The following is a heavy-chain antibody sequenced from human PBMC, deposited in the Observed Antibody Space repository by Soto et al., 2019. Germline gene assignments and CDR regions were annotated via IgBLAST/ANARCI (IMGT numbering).Heavy chain of an antibody. Sequence: PSETLSLACGFSAVSFSVYYWSWIRQPPGKGLDWIGEIKYSGSTKFNPSLKSRVTLSIDTSKDQFSLRLSSVTAADTAVYYCARDSGGLRLGESSLYGEKDSFDVWEQGTMVTVSS. V-gene: IGHV4-34*01. CDR3: ARDSGGLRLGESSLYGEKDSFDV. D-gene: IGHD3-16*02. J-gene: IGHJ3*01. CDR2: IKYSGST. CDR1: AVSFSVYY.